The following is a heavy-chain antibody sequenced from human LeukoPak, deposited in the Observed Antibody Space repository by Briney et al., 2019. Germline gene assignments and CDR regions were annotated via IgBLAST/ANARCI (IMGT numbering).Heavy chain of an antibody. D-gene: IGHD3-10*01. V-gene: IGHV4-61*02. Sequence: SQTLSLTCTVSGGSISSGSYYWSWIRQPAGKGLEWIGRIYTSGSTNYNPSLKSRVTISVDTSKNQFSLKLSSVTAADTAVYYCARLNYYSSGSPAGGDFDPWGQGTLVTVSS. J-gene: IGHJ5*02. CDR1: GGSISSGSYY. CDR3: ARLNYYSSGSPAGGDFDP. CDR2: IYTSGST.